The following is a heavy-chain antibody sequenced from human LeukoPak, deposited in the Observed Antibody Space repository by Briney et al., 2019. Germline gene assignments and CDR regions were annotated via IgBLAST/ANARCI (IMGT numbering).Heavy chain of an antibody. D-gene: IGHD3-16*01. Sequence: ASVKVSCRASGYTFTNYYIHCMRQAPGQGLEWMGVILPGGGSTTYAQKSQGGVTMTRDMSTNTVYMVLSSLRSEDTAVYYCARSSFLWYFDSWGQGTLVTVSS. J-gene: IGHJ4*02. CDR2: ILPGGGST. V-gene: IGHV1-46*01. CDR1: GYTFTNYY. CDR3: ARSSFLWYFDS.